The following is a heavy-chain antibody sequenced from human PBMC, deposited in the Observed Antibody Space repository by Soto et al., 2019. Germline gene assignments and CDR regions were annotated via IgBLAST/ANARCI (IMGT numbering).Heavy chain of an antibody. CDR1: GGSISSYY. V-gene: IGHV4-59*01. J-gene: IGHJ6*02. Sequence: NPSETLSLTCTVSGGSISSYYWSWIRQPPGKGLEWIGYIYYSGSTNYNPSLKSRVTISVDTSKNQFPLKLSSVTAADTAVYYCARDLREDSSSSRAGRGGMDVWGQGTTVTVSS. D-gene: IGHD6-6*01. CDR3: ARDLREDSSSSRAGRGGMDV. CDR2: IYYSGST.